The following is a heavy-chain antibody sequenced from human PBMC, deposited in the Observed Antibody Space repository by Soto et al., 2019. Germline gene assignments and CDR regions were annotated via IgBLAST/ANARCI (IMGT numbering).Heavy chain of an antibody. CDR1: GFTVNSNY. CDR2: TNTGGTT. CDR3: AKGDGFILAV. Sequence: LRLSCAASGFTVNSNYMSWVRQAPGEGLQWVSITNTGGTTYYADSVKGRFTVSRDNSKNTLYLQMNSLRAEDTAVYYCAKGDGFILAVWGQGTTVTVSS. V-gene: IGHV3-53*01. D-gene: IGHD1-26*01. J-gene: IGHJ6*02.